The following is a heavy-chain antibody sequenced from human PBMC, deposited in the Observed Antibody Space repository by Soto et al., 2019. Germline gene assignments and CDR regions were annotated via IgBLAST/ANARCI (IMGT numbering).Heavy chain of an antibody. V-gene: IGHV3-23*01. D-gene: IGHD1-7*01. J-gene: IGHJ4*02. CDR1: GFTFSGYA. CDR3: ARRLPGTTSVDS. CDR2: ISGNGGGT. Sequence: GVSLRLSCAGSGFTFSGYAMSWVRQAPGKGLEWVSAISGNGGGTYYADSVKGRFTISRDNSKNTVSLQMSSLRAEDTAIYYCARRLPGTTSVDSWGQGTLVTVSS.